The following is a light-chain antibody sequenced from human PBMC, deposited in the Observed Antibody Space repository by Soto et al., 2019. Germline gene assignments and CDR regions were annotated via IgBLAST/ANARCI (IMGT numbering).Light chain of an antibody. V-gene: IGKV4-1*01. CDR3: QQYYSTPYT. J-gene: IGKJ2*01. CDR2: WAS. CDR1: QSVLYSSNNKNY. Sequence: DIVMTQSPDSLAVSLGERATINCKSSQSVLYSSNNKNYLAWYQQKPGQPPKLLIYWASTRESGVPDRFSGSGSGTEFTLTISSLQAEDLAVYYCQQYYSTPYTFGQGTKLEIK.